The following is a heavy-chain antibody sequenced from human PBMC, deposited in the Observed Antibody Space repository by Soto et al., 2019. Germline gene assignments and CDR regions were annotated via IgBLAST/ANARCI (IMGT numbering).Heavy chain of an antibody. CDR2: IYPGDSDT. V-gene: IGHV5-51*01. J-gene: IGHJ5*02. CDR1: GYKFTSYW. Sequence: GESLKISCKGSGYKFTSYWIGWVRQMPGKGLEWMGNIYPGDSDTRYSPSFQGQVIISADKSISTAYLQWSSLKASDTAIYYCARGIPGYCGGATCYSGWFDPWGQGTLVTVSS. CDR3: ARGIPGYCGGATCYSGWFDP. D-gene: IGHD2-15*01.